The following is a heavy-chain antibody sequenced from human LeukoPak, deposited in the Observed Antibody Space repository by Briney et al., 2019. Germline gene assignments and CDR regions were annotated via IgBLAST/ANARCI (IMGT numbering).Heavy chain of an antibody. V-gene: IGHV3-9*01. D-gene: IGHD3-9*01. CDR1: GFTFDDYA. J-gene: IGHJ4*02. CDR3: AKDPSYDILTGYLDY. CDR2: ISWNSGSI. Sequence: PGGSLRLSCAASGFTFDDYAMHWVRQAPGKGLEWVSGISWNSGSIGYADSVKGRFTISRDNAKNSLYLQMNSLGAEDTALYYCAKDPSYDILTGYLDYWGQGTLVTVSS.